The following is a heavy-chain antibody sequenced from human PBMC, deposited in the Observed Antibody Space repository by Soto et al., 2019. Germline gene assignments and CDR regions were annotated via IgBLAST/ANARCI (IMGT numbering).Heavy chain of an antibody. CDR1: GYTFTSYY. J-gene: IGHJ4*02. Sequence: VASVKVSCKASGYTFTSYYMHWVRQAPGQGLEWMGIINPSGGSTSYAQKFQGRVTMTRDTSTSTVYMELSSLRSEDTAVYYCARVSGRGLLWFGELSFDYWGQGTLVT. CDR2: INPSGGST. CDR3: ARVSGRGLLWFGELSFDY. V-gene: IGHV1-46*01. D-gene: IGHD3-10*01.